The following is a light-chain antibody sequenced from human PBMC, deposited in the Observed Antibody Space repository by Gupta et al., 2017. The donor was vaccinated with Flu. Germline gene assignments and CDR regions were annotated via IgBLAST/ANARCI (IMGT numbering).Light chain of an antibody. CDR3: QQYDSNPMYT. CDR2: WAS. J-gene: IGKJ2*01. V-gene: IGKV4-1*01. CDR1: QSGWSSSNEKNY. Sequence: DIVVTQSPDSLTLPLGERATINCKSSQSGWSSSNEKNYLAWYQHKPGQPPRLLIYWASTRESGVLDRFSGSGSGTDVTITIANVQAEDVAVYYCQQYDSNPMYTFGQGTKMEIK.